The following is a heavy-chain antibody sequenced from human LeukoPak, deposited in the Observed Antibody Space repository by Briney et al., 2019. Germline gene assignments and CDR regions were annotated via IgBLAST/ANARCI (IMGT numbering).Heavy chain of an antibody. CDR2: IIPIFGTA. V-gene: IGHV1-69*06. J-gene: IGHJ5*02. D-gene: IGHD6-13*01. Sequence: RASVKVSCKASGGTFSSYAISWVRQAPGQGLEWMGGIIPIFGTANYAQKFQGRVAITADKSTSTAYMELSSLRSEDTAVYYCARATGYSSTWYPLDPWGQGTLVTVSS. CDR3: ARATGYSSTWYPLDP. CDR1: GGTFSSYA.